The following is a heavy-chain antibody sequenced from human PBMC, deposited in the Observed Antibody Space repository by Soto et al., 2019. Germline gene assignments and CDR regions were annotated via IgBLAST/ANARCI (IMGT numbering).Heavy chain of an antibody. J-gene: IGHJ4*02. V-gene: IGHV3-23*01. D-gene: IGHD6-19*01. Sequence: PGGSLRLSCSTSGFTFPDNAMTWVRQAPGKGLEWVSAISGSGGSTHYADSVKGRFTISRDNSKNALYLQMNSLRADDTAVYYCAKAVAGHDYWGQGTLVTVS. CDR1: GFTFPDNA. CDR3: AKAVAGHDY. CDR2: ISGSGGST.